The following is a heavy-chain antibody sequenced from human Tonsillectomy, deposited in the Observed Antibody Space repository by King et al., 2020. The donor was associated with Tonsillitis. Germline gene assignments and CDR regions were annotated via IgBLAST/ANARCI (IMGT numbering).Heavy chain of an antibody. V-gene: IGHV3-48*01. Sequence: VQLVESGGGLVQPGGSRRLSCAASGFIFSTYAMNWVRQAPGKGLAGVSYLSSSGSDMYYKDSVKGRFTISRDNAKNSLYLKMNSLRAEDTVVYYCLRDCGGYCGSISLGYWGQGTLVTVSS. J-gene: IGHJ4*02. D-gene: IGHD2-2*01. CDR1: GFIFSTYA. CDR2: LSSSGSDM. CDR3: LRDCGGYCGSISLGY.